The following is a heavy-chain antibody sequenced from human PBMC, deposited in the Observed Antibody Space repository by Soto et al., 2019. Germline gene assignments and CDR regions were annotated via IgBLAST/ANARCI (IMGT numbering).Heavy chain of an antibody. CDR1: GGSFSGYY. CDR2: INHSGST. J-gene: IGHJ4*02. D-gene: IGHD2-2*01. V-gene: IGHV4-34*01. CDR3: ARFSVPAAMGTFDY. Sequence: SETLSLTCAVYGGSFSGYYWSWVRQPPGKGLEWIGEINHSGSTNYNPSLKSRVTISVDTSKNQFSLKLSSVTAADTAVYYCARFSVPAAMGTFDYWGQRTLVTVSS.